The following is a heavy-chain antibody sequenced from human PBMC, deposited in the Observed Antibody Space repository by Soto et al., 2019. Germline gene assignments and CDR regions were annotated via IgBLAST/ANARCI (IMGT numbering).Heavy chain of an antibody. CDR1: GYTFTSYD. J-gene: IGHJ6*02. Sequence: ASVKVSCKASGYTFTSYDINWVRQATGQGLEWMGWMNPNSGNTGYAQKFQGRVTMTRNTSISTAYMELSSLRSEDTAVYYCARGENTAMAYYYYGMDVWGQGTTVTVSS. V-gene: IGHV1-8*01. CDR3: ARGENTAMAYYYYGMDV. CDR2: MNPNSGNT. D-gene: IGHD5-18*01.